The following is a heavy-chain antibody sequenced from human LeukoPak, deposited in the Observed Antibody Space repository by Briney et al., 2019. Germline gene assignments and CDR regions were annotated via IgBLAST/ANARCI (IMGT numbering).Heavy chain of an antibody. D-gene: IGHD2-15*01. J-gene: IGHJ3*01. Sequence: RTGGSLRLSCAASGFIFSSYSMNWVRQAPGKGLVWVSAISGSGGSTYYADSVRGRFTISRDNSKNTLYLQMNSLRAEDTAVYYCANNGATRILFYGDFSWGQGTMVTVSS. CDR3: ANNGATRILFYGDFS. CDR1: GFIFSSYS. V-gene: IGHV3-23*01. CDR2: ISGSGGST.